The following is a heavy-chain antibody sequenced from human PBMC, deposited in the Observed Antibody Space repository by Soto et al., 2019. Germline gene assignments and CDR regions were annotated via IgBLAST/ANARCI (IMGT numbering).Heavy chain of an antibody. Sequence: QVQLVQSGAEVQKPGSSVKVSCKASGGTFSSYAISWVRQAPGQGLEWMGGISPIFGTANYAQKFQGRVTITTDESPSTGYMELSSPRAEYTALYSCAIDGEYGDDEAPSFGYWGQRTLVTVAA. CDR3: AIDGEYGDDEAPSFGY. D-gene: IGHD4-17*01. V-gene: IGHV1-69*19. CDR2: ISPIFGTA. J-gene: IGHJ4*02. CDR1: GGTFSSYA.